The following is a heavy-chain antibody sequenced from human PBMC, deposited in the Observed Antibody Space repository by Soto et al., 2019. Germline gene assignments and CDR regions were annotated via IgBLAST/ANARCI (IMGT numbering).Heavy chain of an antibody. Sequence: SETLSLTCNVSGGSFSSGAFYWSWIRQPPGKGLEWIGYIYNSGSTDYNPSLKSRLTISVDTSKNQFSLKLSSVTAADTAVYYCARDPTVTRRGNGMDVWGQGTTVTVSS. CDR1: GGSFSSGAFY. J-gene: IGHJ6*02. V-gene: IGHV4-30-4*01. D-gene: IGHD4-17*01. CDR3: ARDPTVTRRGNGMDV. CDR2: IYNSGST.